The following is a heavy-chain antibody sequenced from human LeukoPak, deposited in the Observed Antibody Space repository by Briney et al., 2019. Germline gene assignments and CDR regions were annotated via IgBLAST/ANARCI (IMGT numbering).Heavy chain of an antibody. CDR2: ILYSGST. CDR3: ARTGLYGSGSYPLYGMDV. V-gene: IGHV4-39*07. J-gene: IGHJ6*02. CDR1: GDSISSSMYY. Sequence: SETLSLTCTVSGDSISSSMYYWGWIRQSPGGGLEWIGNILYSGSTYYNPSLNSRVTISVDTSKNQFSLKLSSVTAADTAVYYCARTGLYGSGSYPLYGMDVWGQGTTVTVSS. D-gene: IGHD3-10*01.